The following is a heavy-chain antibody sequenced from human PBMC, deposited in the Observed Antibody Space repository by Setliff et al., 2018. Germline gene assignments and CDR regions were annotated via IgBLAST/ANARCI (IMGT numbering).Heavy chain of an antibody. J-gene: IGHJ4*02. CDR2: INQDGSEK. V-gene: IGHV3-7*01. CDR3: ARLRKDYGDYYYFDY. Sequence: RLSCAASGFTFSSYWMSWVRQAPGKGLEWVANINQDGSEKYYVDSVKGRFTISRDNAENSLYLQMNSLRAEDTAVYYCARLRKDYGDYYYFDYWGQGTLVTVPQ. CDR1: GFTFSSYW. D-gene: IGHD4-17*01.